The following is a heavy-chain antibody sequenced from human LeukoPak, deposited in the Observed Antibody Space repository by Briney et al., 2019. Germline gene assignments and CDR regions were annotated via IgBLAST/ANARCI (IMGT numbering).Heavy chain of an antibody. J-gene: IGHJ4*02. Sequence: GGSLRLSCAASGFTVSSYDMSWVRQAPGKGRERVSAISDTDDRTYYADSVKGRFTISRDNSKNTLYLQMNSLRGEDAAVYYCAKVTWSTAGTTPYVCWGQGTLVTVSS. CDR1: GFTVSSYD. D-gene: IGHD1-1*01. CDR3: AKVTWSTAGTTPYVC. V-gene: IGHV3-23*01. CDR2: ISDTDDRT.